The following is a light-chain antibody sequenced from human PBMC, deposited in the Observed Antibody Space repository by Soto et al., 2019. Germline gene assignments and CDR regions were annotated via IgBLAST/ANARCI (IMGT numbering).Light chain of an antibody. CDR3: EQYNNWFSIT. CDR1: QSVSSN. CDR2: DTY. J-gene: IGKJ5*01. Sequence: EIALTQSPGTLSLCPGERASLSGLASQSVSSNLTWYQQKPGQAPSLVIYDTYIRATGIPARFSGSGFGTEFTLTISSLQPEDFAVYYCEQYNNWFSITFGQGTRLEIK. V-gene: IGKV3-15*01.